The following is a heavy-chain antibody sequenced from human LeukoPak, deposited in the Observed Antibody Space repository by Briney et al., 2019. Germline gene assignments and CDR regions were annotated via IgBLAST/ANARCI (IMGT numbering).Heavy chain of an antibody. J-gene: IGHJ4*02. CDR2: ISGDGSIT. Sequence: GGSLRLSCATSGFAFSSYWMLWVRQAPGKGLVWVSRISGDGSITTYADSVKGRFTISRDNTKNILYLQMNSPRDEDTATYYCARSQFDYWGQGIPVTVSS. CDR1: GFAFSSYW. CDR3: ARSQFDY. V-gene: IGHV3-74*01.